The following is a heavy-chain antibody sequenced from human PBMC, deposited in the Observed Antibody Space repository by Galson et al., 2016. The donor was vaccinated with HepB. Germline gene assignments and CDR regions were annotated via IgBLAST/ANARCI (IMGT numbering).Heavy chain of an antibody. CDR3: AREARPHFLSNSYSMGIDY. J-gene: IGHJ4*02. CDR2: ISYDGREK. Sequence: LEWVAFISYDGREKYYADSVTGRFSISRDNANNTLYLQINSLRAEDPAVYYCAREARPHFLSNSYSMGIDYWGQGTLVTVSS. V-gene: IGHV3-30-3*01. D-gene: IGHD3-3*02.